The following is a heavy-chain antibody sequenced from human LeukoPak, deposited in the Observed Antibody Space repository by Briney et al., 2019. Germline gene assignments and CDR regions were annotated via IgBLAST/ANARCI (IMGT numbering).Heavy chain of an antibody. CDR2: INNSGST. D-gene: IGHD1-26*01. CDR1: GDSISSTSYY. V-gene: IGHV4-39*07. Sequence: PSETLSLTCTVSGDSISSTSYYWGWIRQPPGKGLEWIGEINNSGSTNYNPSLKSRVTISVDTSKNQFSLKLSSVTAADTAVYYCAKDSGILENYFDYWGHGTLVTVSS. CDR3: AKDSGILENYFDY. J-gene: IGHJ4*01.